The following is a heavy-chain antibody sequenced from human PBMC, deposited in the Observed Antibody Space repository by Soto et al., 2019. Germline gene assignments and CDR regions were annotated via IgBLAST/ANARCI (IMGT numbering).Heavy chain of an antibody. CDR2: ISGSGGST. J-gene: IGHJ6*02. D-gene: IGHD2-2*01. CDR1: GFTFSSYA. CDR3: ATAFADVCSSTSCYSPGRYYYYYGMDV. V-gene: IGHV3-23*01. Sequence: GGSLRLSCAASGFTFSSYAMSWVRQAPGKGLEWVSAISGSGGSTYYADSVKGRFTISRDNSKNTLYLQMNSLRAEDMAVYYCATAFADVCSSTSCYSPGRYYYYYGMDVWGQGTTVTVSS.